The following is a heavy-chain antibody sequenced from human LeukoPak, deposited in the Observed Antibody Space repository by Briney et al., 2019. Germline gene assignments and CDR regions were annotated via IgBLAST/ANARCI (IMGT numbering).Heavy chain of an antibody. CDR3: ARRGIAYCGGDCYYAFDI. CDR1: GGSISSYY. Sequence: SETLSLTCTVSGGSISSYYWSWIRQPPGEGLEWIGYIYYSGSTNYNPSLKSRVTISVDTSKNQFSLKLSSVTAADTAVYYCARRGIAYCGGDCYYAFDIWGQGTMVTVSS. J-gene: IGHJ3*02. D-gene: IGHD2-21*02. CDR2: IYYSGST. V-gene: IGHV4-59*01.